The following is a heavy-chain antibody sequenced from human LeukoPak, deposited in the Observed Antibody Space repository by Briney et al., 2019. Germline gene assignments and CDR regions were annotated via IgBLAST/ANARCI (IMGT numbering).Heavy chain of an antibody. Sequence: GESLKISCKGSGYSFTSYWIGWVRQMPGKGLEWMGIIYPGDSDTRYSPSFQGQVTISADKSISTAYLQWSSLKASDTAMYYCAGLLNPPHPRGAFDIWGQGTMVTVSS. CDR1: GYSFTSYW. CDR2: IYPGDSDT. CDR3: AGLLNPPHPRGAFDI. V-gene: IGHV5-51*01. J-gene: IGHJ3*02.